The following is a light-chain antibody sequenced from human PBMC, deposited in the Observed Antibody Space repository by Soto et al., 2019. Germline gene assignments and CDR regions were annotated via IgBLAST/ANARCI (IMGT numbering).Light chain of an antibody. CDR2: GAS. CDR3: HEYNTWPWT. J-gene: IGKJ1*01. Sequence: ETVLKQSPATLSLSPGESATLSCRASQSVSTYLAWYQQKPGQAPRLLIFGASSRATGIPARFSGSGSGTEFILTISSLQSEDFAVYYCHEYNTWPWTFGQGTKVDIK. V-gene: IGKV3D-15*01. CDR1: QSVSTY.